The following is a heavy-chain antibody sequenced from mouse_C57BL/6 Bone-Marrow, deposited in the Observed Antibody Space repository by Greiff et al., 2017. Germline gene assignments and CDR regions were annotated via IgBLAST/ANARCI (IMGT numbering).Heavy chain of an antibody. CDR1: GYAFSSYW. CDR2: IYPGDGDT. J-gene: IGHJ2*01. Sequence: VKLQESGAELVKPGASVKISCKASGYAFSSYWMNWVKQRPGKGLEWIGQIYPGDGDTNYNGKFKGKATLTADKSSSTAYMQLSSLTSEDSAVYFCARTIYYGNYDYWGQGTTLTVSS. D-gene: IGHD2-1*01. CDR3: ARTIYYGNYDY. V-gene: IGHV1-80*01.